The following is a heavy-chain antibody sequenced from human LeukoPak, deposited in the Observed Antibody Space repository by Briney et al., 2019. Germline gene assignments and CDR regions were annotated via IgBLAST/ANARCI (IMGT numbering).Heavy chain of an antibody. CDR3: ARVPRSPMVRGVPGDY. J-gene: IGHJ4*02. V-gene: IGHV1-46*01. CDR1: GGTFTSYY. D-gene: IGHD3-10*01. Sequence: ASVKVSCKASGGTFTSYYMHWVRQAPGQGLEWMGIINPSGGSTSYAQKFQGRVTMTRDTSTSTVYMELSSLRSEDTAVYYCARVPRSPMVRGVPGDYWGQGTLVTVSS. CDR2: INPSGGST.